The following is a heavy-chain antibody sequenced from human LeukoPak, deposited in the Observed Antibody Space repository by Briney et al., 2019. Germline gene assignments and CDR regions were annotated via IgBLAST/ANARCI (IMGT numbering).Heavy chain of an antibody. Sequence: ASVKVSCKTSGYTFTGYYMHWVRQAPGQGLEWMGWINPNSGGTNYAQKLQGRVTMTTDTSTSTAYMELRSLRSDDTAVYYCARDNCGGDCYSSTHFDYWGQGTLVTVSS. CDR2: INPNSGGT. V-gene: IGHV1-2*02. CDR3: ARDNCGGDCYSSTHFDY. D-gene: IGHD2-21*02. CDR1: GYTFTGYY. J-gene: IGHJ4*02.